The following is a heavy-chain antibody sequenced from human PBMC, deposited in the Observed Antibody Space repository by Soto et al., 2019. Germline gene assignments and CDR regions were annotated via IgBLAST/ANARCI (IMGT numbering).Heavy chain of an antibody. Sequence: QVHLVQSGAEVKKPGSSVRVSCKASGGTYRNYAVNWVRQAPGQGLEWMGGIIPISGTTNYAQKFQGRVKITADESTSTAYMELRRLRSEDTAVYFCARDEGDDSSGYYDVNYWGQGTLVTVSS. V-gene: IGHV1-69*01. CDR3: ARDEGDDSSGYYDVNY. J-gene: IGHJ4*02. CDR1: GGTYRNYA. D-gene: IGHD3-22*01. CDR2: IIPISGTT.